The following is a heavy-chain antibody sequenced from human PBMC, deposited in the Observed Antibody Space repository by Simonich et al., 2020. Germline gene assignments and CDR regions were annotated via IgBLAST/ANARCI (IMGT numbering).Heavy chain of an antibody. CDR1: GFTFIRYS. D-gene: IGHD3-3*01. V-gene: IGHV3-21*01. J-gene: IGHJ4*02. CDR2: ISSISSYI. CDR3: ARKRFLEWFFDY. Sequence: EVQLVESGGGLVKPGGSLRLSCAASGFTFIRYSMNWVRQAPGKGLEWGSYISSISSYIYYADSVKGRFTIARDNAKNSLYLQMNSLRAEDTAVYYCARKRFLEWFFDYWGQGTLVTVSS.